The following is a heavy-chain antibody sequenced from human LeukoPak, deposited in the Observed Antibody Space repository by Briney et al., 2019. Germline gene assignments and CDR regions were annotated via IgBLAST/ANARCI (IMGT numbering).Heavy chain of an antibody. CDR3: ARGLLRYYGSGPGY. CDR1: GGSFSGYY. J-gene: IGHJ4*02. V-gene: IGHV4-34*01. CDR2: INHSGST. D-gene: IGHD3-10*01. Sequence: SETLSLTCVVYGGSFSGYYWSWIRQPPGKGLEWIGEINHSGSTKYNLSLKSRAAISVATSKDQFSLKLSFVAAADTAVFYCARGLLRYYGSGPGYWGQGTLVTVSS.